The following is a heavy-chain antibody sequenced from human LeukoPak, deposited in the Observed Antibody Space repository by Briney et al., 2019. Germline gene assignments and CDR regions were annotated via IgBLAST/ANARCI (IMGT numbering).Heavy chain of an antibody. D-gene: IGHD4-17*01. CDR1: GFTVSSNY. J-gene: IGHJ6*02. Sequence: GGSLRLSCAASGFTVSSNYMSWVRQAPGKGLEWVSVIYSGGSTYYADSVTGRFTISRDNSKNTLYLQMNSLRAEDTAVYYCAGTDYGDYSTGYYGMDVWGQGTTVTVSS. V-gene: IGHV3-66*01. CDR3: AGTDYGDYSTGYYGMDV. CDR2: IYSGGST.